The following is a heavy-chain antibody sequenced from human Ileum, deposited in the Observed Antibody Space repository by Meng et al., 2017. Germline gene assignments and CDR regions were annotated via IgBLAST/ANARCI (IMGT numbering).Heavy chain of an antibody. CDR3: AKGGFGSGAYYTVFQY. D-gene: IGHD3-10*01. J-gene: IGHJ4*02. V-gene: IGHV3-23*01. Sequence: GESLKISCAASGFTFSGYAMTWVRQAPGKGLEWVSGIIDSGDSTFYADSVKGRFTISRDNSKNTLYLEMNSLRGEDTAIYYCAKGGFGSGAYYTVFQYWGQGTQVTGSS. CDR2: IIDSGDST. CDR1: GFTFSGYA.